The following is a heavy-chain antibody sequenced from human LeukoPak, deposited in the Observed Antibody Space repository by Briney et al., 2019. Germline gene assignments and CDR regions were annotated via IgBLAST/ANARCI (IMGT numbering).Heavy chain of an antibody. Sequence: ASVKVSCKASGDTFTNYYMHWVRQAPGQGLEWMGIINPSSGSTNYAQRIQGRVTMTRDTYTSTVYMDLSSLRSEDTAVYYCASSEIGINAFDIWGQGTMVTVSS. J-gene: IGHJ3*02. CDR1: GDTFTNYY. V-gene: IGHV1-46*01. CDR3: ASSEIGINAFDI. D-gene: IGHD5-24*01. CDR2: INPSSGST.